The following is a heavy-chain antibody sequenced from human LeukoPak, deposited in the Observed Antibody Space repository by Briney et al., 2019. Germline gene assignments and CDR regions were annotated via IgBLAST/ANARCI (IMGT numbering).Heavy chain of an antibody. V-gene: IGHV4-34*01. CDR1: GGSFSGYY. J-gene: IGHJ6*03. CDR2: INHSGST. D-gene: IGHD3-3*01. CDR3: ARRPSYYDFWSGYLRDYYYYMDV. Sequence: PSETLSLTCAVYGGSFSGYYWSWIRQPPGKGLEWIGEINHSGSTNYNPSLKSRVTISVDTSKNQFSLKLSSVTAADTAVYYCARRPSYYDFWSGYLRDYYYYMDVWGQGTLVTVSS.